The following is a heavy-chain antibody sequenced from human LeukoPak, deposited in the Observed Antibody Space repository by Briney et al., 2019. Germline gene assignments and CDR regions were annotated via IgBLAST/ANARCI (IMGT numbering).Heavy chain of an antibody. CDR2: IYTSGST. V-gene: IGHV4-61*02. CDR3: ARDFDY. Sequence: SETLSLTCTVSGGSISSGSCYWSWIRQPAGKGLEWIGRIYTSGSTNYNPSLKSRVTISVDTSKNQFSLKLSSVTAADTAVYYCARDFDYWGQGTLVTVSS. J-gene: IGHJ4*02. CDR1: GGSISSGSCY.